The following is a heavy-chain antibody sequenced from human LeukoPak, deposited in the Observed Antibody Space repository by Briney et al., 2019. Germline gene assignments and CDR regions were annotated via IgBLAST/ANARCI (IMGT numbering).Heavy chain of an antibody. V-gene: IGHV3-48*02. Sequence: PGGSLRLSCAASGFTFSTYGMNWVRQAPGKGLEWVSYISSSSSTIYYADSVKDRFTISRDNAKNLLYLQMNSLRDEDTAVYYCARDSHSGYVNFDYWGQGTLVTVSS. CDR1: GFTFSTYG. CDR3: ARDSHSGYVNFDY. J-gene: IGHJ4*02. D-gene: IGHD5-12*01. CDR2: ISSSSSTI.